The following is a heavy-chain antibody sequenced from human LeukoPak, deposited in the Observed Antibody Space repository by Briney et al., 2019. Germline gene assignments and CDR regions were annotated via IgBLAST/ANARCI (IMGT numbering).Heavy chain of an antibody. D-gene: IGHD3-3*01. CDR2: ISSSSSYI. V-gene: IGHV3-21*01. CDR1: GFTFSSYG. CDR3: AREIPFYDFWSGYKNWFDP. J-gene: IGHJ5*02. Sequence: GGSLRLSCAASGFTFSSYGMNWVRQAPGKGLEWVSSISSSSSYIYYADSVKGRFTISRDNAKNSLYLQMNSLRAEDTAVYYCAREIPFYDFWSGYKNWFDPWGQGTLVTVSS.